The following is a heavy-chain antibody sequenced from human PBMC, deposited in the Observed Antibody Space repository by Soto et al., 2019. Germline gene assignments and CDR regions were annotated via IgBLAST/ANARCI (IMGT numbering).Heavy chain of an antibody. CDR1: GFTVNSDY. J-gene: IGHJ4*02. CDR3: ARDGRGLGKLSLFEY. Sequence: EVQLVESGGGLIQPGGSLRLSCAASGFTVNSDYMNWIRQTPGKGLEWVAFIYNGESTHYADSVKGRFTISSDRSKNTLYLQMNSLRIEDTAVYYCARDGRGLGKLSLFEYWGQGTLVTGSS. CDR2: IYNGEST. D-gene: IGHD3-16*01. V-gene: IGHV3-53*01.